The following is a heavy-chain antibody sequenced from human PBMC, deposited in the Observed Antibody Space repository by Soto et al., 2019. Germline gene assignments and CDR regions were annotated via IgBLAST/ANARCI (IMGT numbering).Heavy chain of an antibody. V-gene: IGHV1-3*01. CDR3: ATPAVAGTDYYYGMDV. CDR2: INAGNGNT. J-gene: IGHJ6*02. Sequence: QVQLVQSGAEVKKPGASVKVSCKASGYTFTSYAMHWVRQAPGQRLDGMGWINAGNGNTKYSQKFQGRVTITRDTSASTAYMELSSLRSEDTAVYYCATPAVAGTDYYYGMDVWGQGTTVTVSS. CDR1: GYTFTSYA. D-gene: IGHD6-19*01.